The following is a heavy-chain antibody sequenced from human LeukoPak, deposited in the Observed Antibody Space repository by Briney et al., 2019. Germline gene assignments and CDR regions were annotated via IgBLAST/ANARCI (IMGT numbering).Heavy chain of an antibody. J-gene: IGHJ3*02. Sequence: GGSLRLSCAASGFTFDDYAMHWVRQAPGKGLEWVSGISWNSGSIGYADSVKGRFTISRDNAKNSLYLQMNSLRAEDTALYYCAKDVGAIRDAFDIWGQGTMVTVSS. CDR1: GFTFDDYA. V-gene: IGHV3-9*01. D-gene: IGHD1-26*01. CDR2: ISWNSGSI. CDR3: AKDVGAIRDAFDI.